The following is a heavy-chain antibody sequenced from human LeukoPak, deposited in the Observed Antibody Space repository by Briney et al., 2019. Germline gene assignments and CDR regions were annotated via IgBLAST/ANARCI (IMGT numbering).Heavy chain of an antibody. D-gene: IGHD3-16*02. V-gene: IGHV4-34*01. CDR2: INHSGST. CDR1: GGSISSYY. CDR3: ARGQPGWDYVWGSYRKTNYFDY. Sequence: PSETLSLTCTVSGGSISSYYWSWIRQPPGKGLEWIGEINHSGSTNYNPSLKSRVTISVDTSKNQFSLKLSSVAAADTAVYYCARGQPGWDYVWGSYRKTNYFDYWGQGTLVTVSS. J-gene: IGHJ4*02.